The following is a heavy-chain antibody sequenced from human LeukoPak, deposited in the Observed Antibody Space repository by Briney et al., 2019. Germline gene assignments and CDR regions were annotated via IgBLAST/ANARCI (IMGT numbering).Heavy chain of an antibody. CDR1: GFTFSSYV. CDR3: ARGRVPSGYYFDY. Sequence: GGSLRLSCAASGFTFSSYVMSWVRQAPGKRLEWVAVISYDGSNKYYADSVKGRFTISRDNSKNTLYLQMNSLRAEDTAVYYCARGRVPSGYYFDYWGQGTLVTVSS. CDR2: ISYDGSNK. J-gene: IGHJ4*02. D-gene: IGHD3-10*01. V-gene: IGHV3-30*03.